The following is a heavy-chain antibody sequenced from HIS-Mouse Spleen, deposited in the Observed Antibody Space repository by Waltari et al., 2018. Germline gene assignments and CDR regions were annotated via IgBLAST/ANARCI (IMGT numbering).Heavy chain of an antibody. J-gene: IGHJ2*01. D-gene: IGHD6-13*01. CDR2: IYYSGST. Sequence: QLQLQESGPGLAKPSETLSLTCTVSGGSISSSSYYLGRIRQPPGKGLEWIGSIYYSGSTYYNPSLKSRVTISVDTSKNQFSLKLSSVTAADTAVYYCAREIPYSSSWYDWYFDLWGRGTLVTVSS. CDR3: AREIPYSSSWYDWYFDL. V-gene: IGHV4-39*07. CDR1: GGSISSSSYY.